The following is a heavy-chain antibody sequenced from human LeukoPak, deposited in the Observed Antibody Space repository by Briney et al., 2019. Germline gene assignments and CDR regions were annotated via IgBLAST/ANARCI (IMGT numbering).Heavy chain of an antibody. CDR3: ARTYCRGGSCHFDY. Sequence: SETLSLACTVSGGSISSYYWSWIRQPPGKGLEWIGYVYYSGSTDSNPSLKSRVTISVDTSKNQISLKLSSVTAADTAVYYCARTYCRGGSCHFDYWGQGTLVTVSS. V-gene: IGHV4-59*08. D-gene: IGHD2-15*01. CDR2: VYYSGST. CDR1: GGSISSYY. J-gene: IGHJ4*02.